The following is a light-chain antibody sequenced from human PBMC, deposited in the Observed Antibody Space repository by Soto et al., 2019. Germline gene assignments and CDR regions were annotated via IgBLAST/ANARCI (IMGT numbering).Light chain of an antibody. Sequence: DIQMTQSPSSLSASVGDRVTITCRANQSISGYLNWYQQKPGKAPKVLISVASSLESGVPSRFSGSGSGTDFSLTISSLQPEDFATYYCQQSYSTLWTFGQGTKVDIK. J-gene: IGKJ1*01. CDR3: QQSYSTLWT. CDR1: QSISGY. CDR2: VAS. V-gene: IGKV1-39*01.